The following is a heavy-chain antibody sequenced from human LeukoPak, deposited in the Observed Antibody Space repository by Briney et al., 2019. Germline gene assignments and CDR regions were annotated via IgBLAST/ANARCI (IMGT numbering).Heavy chain of an antibody. J-gene: IGHJ3*02. D-gene: IGHD3-22*01. CDR1: GFTVSSNY. CDR3: ARYYDSGGYTQGAFDI. CDR2: FYRGIST. V-gene: IGHV3-66*02. Sequence: SGGSLRLSCAASGFTVSSNYMSWVRQAPGKGLEWVSSFYRGISTYYADSVKGRFTTSRDHSKNTVYLQMDSLRPEDTAVYYCARYYDSGGYTQGAFDIWGQGTMVTVS.